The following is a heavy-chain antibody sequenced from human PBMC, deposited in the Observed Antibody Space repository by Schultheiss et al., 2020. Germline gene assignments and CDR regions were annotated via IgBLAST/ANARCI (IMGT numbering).Heavy chain of an antibody. D-gene: IGHD4-17*01. CDR1: GFTFSSYG. CDR3: AREYTVTTWGGGYYGMDV. V-gene: IGHV3-48*01. Sequence: GGSLRLSCAASGFTFSSYGMHWVRQAPGKGLEWVSSISSSGSTIYYADSVKGRFTISRDNSKNTLYLQMNSLRAEDTAVYYCAREYTVTTWGGGYYGMDVWGQGTTVTVSS. J-gene: IGHJ6*02. CDR2: ISSSGSTI.